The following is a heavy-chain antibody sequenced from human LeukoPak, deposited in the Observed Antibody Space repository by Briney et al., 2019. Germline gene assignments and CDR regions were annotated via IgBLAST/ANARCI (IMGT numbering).Heavy chain of an antibody. CDR3: ARIWDTSGYYFGYFDN. CDR2: IKQDGSEK. D-gene: IGHD3-22*01. Sequence: GGSLRLSCAASGFPLVRFWMSWVRQAPGKGLEWVANIKQDGSEKLYVDPVKGRFTISRDNTKNSLYLQMNGLRAEDTAVYYCARIWDTSGYYFGYFDNWGQGSLVTVSS. V-gene: IGHV3-7*01. J-gene: IGHJ4*02. CDR1: GFPLVRFW.